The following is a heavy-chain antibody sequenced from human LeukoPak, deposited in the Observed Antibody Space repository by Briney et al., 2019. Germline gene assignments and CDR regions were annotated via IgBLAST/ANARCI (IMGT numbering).Heavy chain of an antibody. V-gene: IGHV4-61*02. CDR2: MDTSGSS. Sequence: SETLSLTCTVSGGSISSCSDYWSWIRQPAGKGLEWFGRMDTSGSSKYKSSLKSRVTVSVDTSKTQLALKLSSVTAAETAVYYCARDPGSLDSSGYYYDANAFDIWGQGTMVTVSS. J-gene: IGHJ3*02. CDR1: GGSISSCSDY. D-gene: IGHD3-22*01. CDR3: ARDPGSLDSSGYYYDANAFDI.